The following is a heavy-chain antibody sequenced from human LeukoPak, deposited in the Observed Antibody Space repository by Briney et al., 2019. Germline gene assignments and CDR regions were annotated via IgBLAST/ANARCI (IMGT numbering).Heavy chain of an antibody. D-gene: IGHD6-13*01. CDR1: GSTFSSYG. CDR2: IWYDGSNK. J-gene: IGHJ5*02. CDR3: AREGIAAALVSWFDP. Sequence: GRSLRLSCAASGSTFSSYGMHWVRQAPGKGLEWVAVIWYDGSNKYYADSVKGRFTISRDNSKNTLYLQMNSLRAEDTAVYYCAREGIAAALVSWFDPWGQGTLVTVSS. V-gene: IGHV3-33*01.